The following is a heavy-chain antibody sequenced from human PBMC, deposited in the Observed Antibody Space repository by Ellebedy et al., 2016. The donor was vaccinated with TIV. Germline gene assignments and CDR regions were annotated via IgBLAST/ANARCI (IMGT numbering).Heavy chain of an antibody. CDR3: AKDRGFGDDRWYGMDV. CDR1: EFNFKNYG. Sequence: GGSLRLSCAASEFNFKNYGMHWVRQAPGKGLEWVAVISYDGSDKYDGDSVKGRFTISRDNSKNTLYLQMNSLRAEDTAVYYCAKDRGFGDDRWYGMDVWGQGTTVTVSS. V-gene: IGHV3-30*18. CDR2: ISYDGSDK. D-gene: IGHD3-10*01. J-gene: IGHJ6*02.